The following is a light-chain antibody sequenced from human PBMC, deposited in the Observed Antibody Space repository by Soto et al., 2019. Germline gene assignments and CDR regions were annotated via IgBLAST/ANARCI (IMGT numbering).Light chain of an antibody. V-gene: IGKV3-20*01. J-gene: IGKJ2*01. CDR1: QSVSSSY. CDR2: GAS. CDR3: QQYCSSPPYT. Sequence: EIVLTQSPGTLSLSPGERATLSCRASQSVSSSYLAWYQQKTGQAPRLLIYGASSRATGIPDRFSGSGSGTDFTLTISRLEPEDFAVYYCQQYCSSPPYTLGQGTKLEIK.